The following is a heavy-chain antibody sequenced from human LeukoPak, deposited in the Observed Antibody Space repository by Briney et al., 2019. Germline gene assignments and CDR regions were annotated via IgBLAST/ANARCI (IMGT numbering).Heavy chain of an antibody. J-gene: IGHJ4*02. V-gene: IGHV3-30*18. CDR2: ISYGGGNK. D-gene: IGHD5-24*01. CDR3: AKAGVDMTTILLYFDY. CDR1: GFTFSTYG. Sequence: GGSLRLSCAASGFTFSTYGMHWVRQAPGKGLEWVAVISYGGGNKYYADSVKGRFTISRDKSKTTLYLEMNSLRGEDTAVYYCAKAGVDMTTILLYFDYWGQGTLVTVSS.